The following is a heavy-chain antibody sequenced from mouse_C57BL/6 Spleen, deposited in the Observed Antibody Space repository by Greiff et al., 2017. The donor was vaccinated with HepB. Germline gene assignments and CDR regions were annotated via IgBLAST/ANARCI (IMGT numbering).Heavy chain of an antibody. CDR2: IDPSDSYT. Sequence: QVQLQQPGAELVRPGTSVKLSCKASGYTFTSYWMHWVKQRPGQGLEWIGVIDPSDSYTNYNQKFKGKATLTVDTSSSTAYMQLSSLTSEDSAVYYCARWAVVTKYYFDYWGQGTTLTVSS. D-gene: IGHD2-1*01. CDR3: ARWAVVTKYYFDY. J-gene: IGHJ2*01. V-gene: IGHV1-59*01. CDR1: GYTFTSYW.